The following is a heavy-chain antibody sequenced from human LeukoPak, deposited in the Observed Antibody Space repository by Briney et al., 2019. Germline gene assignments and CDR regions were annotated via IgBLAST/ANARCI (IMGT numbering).Heavy chain of an antibody. D-gene: IGHD4-23*01. J-gene: IGHJ5*02. CDR3: ARKLGTPGP. Sequence: PGGSLRLSCAASGFTFSTYGMHWVRQAPGKGLEWVAFIGYDGSNKYFADSVKGRFTISRDNSKNTLYLQMNSLRAEDTAVYYCARKLGTPGPWGQGTLVTVSS. CDR2: IGYDGSNK. CDR1: GFTFSTYG. V-gene: IGHV3-30*02.